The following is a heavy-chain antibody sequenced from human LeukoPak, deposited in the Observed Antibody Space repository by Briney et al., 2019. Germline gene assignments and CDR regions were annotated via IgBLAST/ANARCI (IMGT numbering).Heavy chain of an antibody. CDR2: IRYDGSNK. D-gene: IGHD6-6*01. J-gene: IGHJ3*02. Sequence: GGSLRLSCTASGFAFGDYAISWVRQAPGKGLEWVAFIRYDGSNKYYADSVKGRFTISRDNSKNTLYLHVNSLRPEDTAVYYCARRSAARDAFDIWGQGTMVTVSS. V-gene: IGHV3-30*02. CDR1: GFAFGDYA. CDR3: ARRSAARDAFDI.